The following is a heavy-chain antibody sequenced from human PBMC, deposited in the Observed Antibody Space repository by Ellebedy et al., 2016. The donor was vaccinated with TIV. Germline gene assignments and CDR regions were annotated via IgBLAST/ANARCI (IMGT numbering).Heavy chain of an antibody. CDR1: GFILSNSA. J-gene: IGHJ4*02. D-gene: IGHD3-9*01. CDR3: ARVDILRWYYFDS. Sequence: GGSLRLSCAASGFILSNSAMFWVRQAPGKGLAWVAVISYDGSNKDYADSVKGRFTVSRDGSNNTVHLEMNSLRAEDTAIYYCARVDILRWYYFDSWGQGTLVTVSS. V-gene: IGHV3-30*14. CDR2: ISYDGSNK.